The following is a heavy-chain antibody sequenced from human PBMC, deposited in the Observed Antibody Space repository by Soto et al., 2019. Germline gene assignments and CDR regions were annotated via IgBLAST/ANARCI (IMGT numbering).Heavy chain of an antibody. CDR1: GGSISSSSYY. D-gene: IGHD2-21*01. CDR3: ARGRDAISYYYYYGMDV. Sequence: SETLSLTCTVSGGSISSSSYYWGWIRQPPGKGLEWIGSIYYSGSTYYNPSLKSRVTISVDTSKNQFSLKLSSVTAADTAVYYCARGRDAISYYYYYGMDVWGQGTTVTVSS. V-gene: IGHV4-39*07. CDR2: IYYSGST. J-gene: IGHJ6*02.